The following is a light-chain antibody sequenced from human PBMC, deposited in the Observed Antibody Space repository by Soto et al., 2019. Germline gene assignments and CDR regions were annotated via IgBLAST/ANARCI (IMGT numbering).Light chain of an antibody. J-gene: IGLJ1*01. V-gene: IGLV2-14*03. Sequence: QSVLAQPASVSGSPGQSITISCTGTSSDVGGHHFVSWYQQHPGKAPKLIIYDVNNRPSGVSRRFSGSKSGNTATLTISGLQAEDEADYFCSSYSVRNPLFVFGPPSKLTVL. CDR1: SSDVGGHHF. CDR3: SSYSVRNPLFV. CDR2: DVN.